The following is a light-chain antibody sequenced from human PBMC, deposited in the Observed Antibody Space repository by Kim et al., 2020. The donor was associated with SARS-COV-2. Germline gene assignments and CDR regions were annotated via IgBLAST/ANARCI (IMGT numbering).Light chain of an antibody. V-gene: IGLV3-1*01. CDR2: QDT. J-gene: IGLJ2*01. Sequence: SYELTQPPSVSVSPGQTAIITCSGDKLGDKYTCWYQQRPGQSPVLVIYQDTKRPSGIPERFSGSNSGNTATLTISGTQAMDEADYYCQAWDPSTGVFGGG. CDR1: KLGDKY. CDR3: QAWDPSTGV.